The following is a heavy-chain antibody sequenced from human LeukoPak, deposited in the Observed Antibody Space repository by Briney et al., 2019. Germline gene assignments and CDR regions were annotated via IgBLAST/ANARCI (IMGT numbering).Heavy chain of an antibody. J-gene: IGHJ4*02. V-gene: IGHV4-39*01. D-gene: IGHD3-10*01. CDR3: ARTYYYASGSHVDY. CDR2: VYRSGGT. CDR1: GGSISNSPYY. Sequence: SETLSLTCTVSGGSISNSPYYWGWIRQPPGKALEWVGSVYRSGGTYYNPSLRSRVTISADTSKNQFSLKLTSVAAADTAVYYCARTYYYASGSHVDYWGQGILVTVSS.